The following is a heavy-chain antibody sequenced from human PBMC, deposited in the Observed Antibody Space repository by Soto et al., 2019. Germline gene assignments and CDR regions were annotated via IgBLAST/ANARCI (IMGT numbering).Heavy chain of an antibody. CDR2: ISAYNGNT. D-gene: IGHD6-19*01. Sequence: QVQLVQSGAEVKKPGASVKVSCKASGYTFTSYGISWVRQAPGQGLEWMGWISAYNGNTNYAQKLQGRVTMTTDTATSTAYMELRSLRSDETAVYYCARVYSSGCSNYYYYGMDVWGQGTTVTVSS. CDR3: ARVYSSGCSNYYYYGMDV. CDR1: GYTFTSYG. V-gene: IGHV1-18*01. J-gene: IGHJ6*02.